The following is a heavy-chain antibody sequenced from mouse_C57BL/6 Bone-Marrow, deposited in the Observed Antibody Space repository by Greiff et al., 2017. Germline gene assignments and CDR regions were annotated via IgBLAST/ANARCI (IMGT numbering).Heavy chain of an antibody. CDR1: GFSFNTYA. J-gene: IGHJ4*01. D-gene: IGHD4-1*01. V-gene: IGHV10-1*01. CDR2: IRSKSNNYAT. Sequence: EVKLLESGGGLVQPKGSLKLSCAASGFSFNTYAMNWVRQAPGKGLEWVARIRSKSNNYATYYADSVKDRFTISRDDSESMLYLQMNNLKTEDTARYYCVRQGGTRVDYAMDYWGQGTSVTVSS. CDR3: VRQGGTRVDYAMDY.